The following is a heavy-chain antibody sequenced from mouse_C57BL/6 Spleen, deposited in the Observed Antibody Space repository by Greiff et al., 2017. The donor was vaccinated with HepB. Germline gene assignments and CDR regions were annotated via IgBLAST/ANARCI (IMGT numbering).Heavy chain of an antibody. CDR2: IDPSDSYT. D-gene: IGHD2-3*01. J-gene: IGHJ1*03. CDR1: GYTFTSYW. CDR3: ARAMIRRYFDV. V-gene: IGHV1-69*01. Sequence: VQLQQSGAELVMPGASVKLSCKASGYTFTSYWMHWVKQRPGQGLEWIGEIDPSDSYTNYNQKFKGKSTLTVDKSSSTAYMQLSSLTSEDSAVYYCARAMIRRYFDVWGTGTTVTVSS.